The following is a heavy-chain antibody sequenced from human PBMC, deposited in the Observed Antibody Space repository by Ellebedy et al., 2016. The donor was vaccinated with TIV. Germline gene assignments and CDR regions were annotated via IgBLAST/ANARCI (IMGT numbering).Heavy chain of an antibody. J-gene: IGHJ6*02. CDR1: GFTFDDYA. CDR2: INWNSGRI. CDR3: AKDIRYCGGDCYEVDYFYGMHV. D-gene: IGHD2-21*02. Sequence: LSLTXXASGFTFDDYAMHWVRQAPGKGLEWVSGINWNSGRIDYADSVKGRFTISRDNAKNSLYLQMNSLRPEDTALYFCAKDIRYCGGDCYEVDYFYGMHVWGQGTTVTVSS. V-gene: IGHV3-9*01.